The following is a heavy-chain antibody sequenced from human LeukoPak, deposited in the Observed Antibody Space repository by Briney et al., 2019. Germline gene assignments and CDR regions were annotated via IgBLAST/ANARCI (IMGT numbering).Heavy chain of an antibody. CDR3: ARGVKYQLLLNWFDP. J-gene: IGHJ5*02. Sequence: SETLFLTCAVYGGSFSGYYWSWIRQPPGKGLEWIGEINHSGSTNYNPSLKSRVTISVDTSKNQFSLKLSSVTAADTAVYYCARGVKYQLLLNWFDPWGQGTLVTVSS. CDR1: GGSFSGYY. D-gene: IGHD2-2*01. CDR2: INHSGST. V-gene: IGHV4-34*01.